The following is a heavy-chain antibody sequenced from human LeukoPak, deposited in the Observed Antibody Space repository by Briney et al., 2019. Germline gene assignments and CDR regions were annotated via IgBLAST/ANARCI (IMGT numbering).Heavy chain of an antibody. CDR2: IIPIFGTA. CDR3: ARAGSGSAFGVGKGGDAFDI. D-gene: IGHD3-3*01. Sequence: SVKVSCKASGGTFSSYAISWVRQAPGQGLEWMGGIIPIFGTANYAQKFQGRVTITTDESTSTAYMELSSLRSEDTAVYYCARAGSGSAFGVGKGGDAFDIWGQGTMVTVSS. J-gene: IGHJ3*02. CDR1: GGTFSSYA. V-gene: IGHV1-69*05.